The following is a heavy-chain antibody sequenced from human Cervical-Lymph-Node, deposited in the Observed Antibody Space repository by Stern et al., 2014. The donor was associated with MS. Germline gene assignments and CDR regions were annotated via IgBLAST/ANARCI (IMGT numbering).Heavy chain of an antibody. Sequence: VQLVESGAELIRPGESLKISCKGSGYKFSIYWIAWVRQMPGKGLEWMGIIYPGDSETSYSPSFQGQVTMSADKYTSTAYLQWSSLNASDTAMYFCARQTTAWASDVWGQGTLVTVSS. CDR1: GYKFSIYW. J-gene: IGHJ4*02. CDR2: IYPGDSET. D-gene: IGHD1-14*01. CDR3: ARQTTAWASDV. V-gene: IGHV5-51*01.